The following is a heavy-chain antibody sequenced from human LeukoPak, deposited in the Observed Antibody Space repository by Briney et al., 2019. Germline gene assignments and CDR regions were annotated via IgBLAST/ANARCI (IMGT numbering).Heavy chain of an antibody. CDR1: GFTLSSYS. CDR2: ISSSSSYI. J-gene: IGHJ4*02. D-gene: IGHD3-10*01. CDR3: ARVSDYGSGSYSADY. Sequence: PGGSLRLSCAASGFTLSSYSTNWVRQAPGKGLEWVSSISSSSSYIYYADSVKGRFTISRDNAKNSLYLQMNSLRAEDTAVYYCARVSDYGSGSYSADYWGQGTLVTVSS. V-gene: IGHV3-21*01.